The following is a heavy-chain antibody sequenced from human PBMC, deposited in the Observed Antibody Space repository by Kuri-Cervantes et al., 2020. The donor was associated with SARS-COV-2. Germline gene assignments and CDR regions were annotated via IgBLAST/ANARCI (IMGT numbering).Heavy chain of an antibody. Sequence: ETLSLTCAASGFTFSSYSMNWVRQAPGKGLEWVSSISSSSSYIYYADSVKGRFTISRDNAKNSLYLQMNSLRAEDTAVYYCARGSAYYDSSGSTFDIWGQGTRVTVSS. J-gene: IGHJ3*02. CDR2: ISSSSSYI. CDR3: ARGSAYYDSSGSTFDI. CDR1: GFTFSSYS. V-gene: IGHV3-21*01. D-gene: IGHD3-22*01.